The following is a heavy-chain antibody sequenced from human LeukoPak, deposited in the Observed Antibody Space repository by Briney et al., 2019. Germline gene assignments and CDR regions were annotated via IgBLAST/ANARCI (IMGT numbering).Heavy chain of an antibody. V-gene: IGHV4-34*01. CDR3: ASEYSSGRFDY. Sequence: SETLSLTCAVYGGSFSGYYWSWIRQPPGKGLEWIGEINHSGSTNYNPSHKSRVTISLDTSQNQFSLKLSSVTAADTAVYYCASEYSSGRFDYWGQGTLVTVSS. J-gene: IGHJ4*02. CDR2: INHSGST. CDR1: GGSFSGYY. D-gene: IGHD6-25*01.